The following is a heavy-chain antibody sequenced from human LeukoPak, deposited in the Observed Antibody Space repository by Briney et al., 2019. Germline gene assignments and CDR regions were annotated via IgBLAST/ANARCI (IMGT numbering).Heavy chain of an antibody. V-gene: IGHV3-20*04. CDR1: GFTFDDYG. Sequence: PGGSLRLSCAASGFTFDDYGMSWVRQAPGKGLEWVSGINWNGGSTTYADSVRGRFTISRDNAKNSLYLQMSSLRAEDTAVYYCARALGWLPENYWGQGTLVTVSS. CDR2: INWNGGST. CDR3: ARALGWLPENY. D-gene: IGHD5-24*01. J-gene: IGHJ4*02.